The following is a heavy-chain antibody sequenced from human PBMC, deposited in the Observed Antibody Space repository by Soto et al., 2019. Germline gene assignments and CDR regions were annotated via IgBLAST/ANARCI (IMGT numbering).Heavy chain of an antibody. J-gene: IGHJ4*02. CDR3: FNVAFGY. CDR2: INQDGSEK. Sequence: PGGSLRLSCTASGFSFSSNWMSWVRQAPGKGPEWVANINQDGSEKYCADSVKGRFTISRDNAKNSLYLQMDSLRVEDTALYYCFNVAFGYWGRGTLVT. V-gene: IGHV3-7*01. CDR1: GFSFSSNW.